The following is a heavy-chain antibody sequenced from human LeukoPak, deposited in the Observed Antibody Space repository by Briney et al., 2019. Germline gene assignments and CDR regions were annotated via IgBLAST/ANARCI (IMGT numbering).Heavy chain of an antibody. Sequence: GGSLRLSXAASGFTFGSYSMNWVRQTPGKGLEWLSSISSSSSYIYYADSVKGRFTISRDNAKNSLYLQMNSLRAEDAAVYYCATDVAAAGVDAFDIWGQGTMVTVSS. D-gene: IGHD6-13*01. CDR3: ATDVAAAGVDAFDI. J-gene: IGHJ3*02. CDR1: GFTFGSYS. V-gene: IGHV3-21*01. CDR2: ISSSSSYI.